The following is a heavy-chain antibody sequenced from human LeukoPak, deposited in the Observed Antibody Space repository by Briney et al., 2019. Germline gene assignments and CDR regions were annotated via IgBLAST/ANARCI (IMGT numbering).Heavy chain of an antibody. Sequence: GGSLRLSCAASGFTFSNAWMSWVRQAPGKGLEWVGRIKSKTDGGTTDYAAPVKGRFTISRDDSKNTLYLQMNSLKTEDTAVYYCTTDRLTYYDILTGYYRENFDYWGQGTLVTVSS. V-gene: IGHV3-15*01. CDR3: TTDRLTYYDILTGYYRENFDY. CDR1: GFTFSNAW. CDR2: IKSKTDGGTT. D-gene: IGHD3-9*01. J-gene: IGHJ4*02.